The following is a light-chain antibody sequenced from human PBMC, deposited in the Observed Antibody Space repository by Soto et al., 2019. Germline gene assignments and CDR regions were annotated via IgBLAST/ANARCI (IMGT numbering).Light chain of an antibody. CDR1: QSVSSN. CDR3: QQRSNWPRT. V-gene: IGKV3-11*01. J-gene: IGKJ1*01. Sequence: EIVLTQSPATLSVSPGERATLSCRASQSVSSNLAWYQQKPGQAPRVLIYDASNRATGIPARFSGSGSGTDFTLTISSLEPEDFAVYYCQQRSNWPRTFGQGTKVDIK. CDR2: DAS.